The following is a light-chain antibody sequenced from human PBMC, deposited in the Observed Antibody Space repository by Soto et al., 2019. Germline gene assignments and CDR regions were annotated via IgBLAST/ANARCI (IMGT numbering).Light chain of an antibody. CDR1: NIGGKS. J-gene: IGLJ1*01. Sequence: SYELTQTSSVSVAPGQTARISCGGNNIGGKSVHWYQQKPGQAPAVVVYDDSDRPSGIPERFSGSNSGNTATLTISRVEAGDEADYHCQVWDDNSDHHVFGTGTRSPS. V-gene: IGLV3-21*02. CDR3: QVWDDNSDHHV. CDR2: DDS.